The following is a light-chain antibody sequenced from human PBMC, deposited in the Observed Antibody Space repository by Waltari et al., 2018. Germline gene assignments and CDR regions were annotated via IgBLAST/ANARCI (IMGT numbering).Light chain of an antibody. CDR3: SSYAGRQQNWV. J-gene: IGLJ3*02. Sequence: QSALTQPRSVSGSHGQSVTLPCNGISSHVDDYKFVSWYQHSPGHAPKLIIYDFTQRPSGVPVRFSGSKSGTTASLTISGLQAEDEADYYCSSYAGRQQNWVFGGGKKMTVI. V-gene: IGLV2-11*01. CDR1: SSHVDDYKF. CDR2: DFT.